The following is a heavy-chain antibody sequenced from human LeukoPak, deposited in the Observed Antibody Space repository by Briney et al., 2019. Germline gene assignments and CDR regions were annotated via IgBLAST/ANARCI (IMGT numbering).Heavy chain of an antibody. CDR2: ITSSSSYI. CDR3: ARDPCGGDCYSGNYYYGMDV. V-gene: IGHV3-21*01. CDR1: GFTFSSYS. J-gene: IGHJ6*02. D-gene: IGHD2-21*02. Sequence: GGSLRLSCTASGFTFSSYSMNWVRQAPGKGLEWVSSITSSSSYIYYADSVKGRFTISRDNAKNSLYLQMNSPRAEDTAVYYCARDPCGGDCYSGNYYYGMDVWGQGTTVIVSS.